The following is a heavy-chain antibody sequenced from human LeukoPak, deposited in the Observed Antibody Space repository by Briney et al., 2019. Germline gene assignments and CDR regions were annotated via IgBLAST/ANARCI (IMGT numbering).Heavy chain of an antibody. J-gene: IGHJ3*02. D-gene: IGHD3-3*01. CDR2: IKSKTDGGTT. CDR1: GFTLSNAW. CDR3: ATGSERDFGSGYVNAFAI. V-gene: IGHV3-15*01. Sequence: GGSLRLSCAASGFTLSNAWMSWVRQAPGKGLEWVGRIKSKTDGGTTDYAAPVKGRLTISRDDSKNTLHLQMNSLKTEDTAVYCCATGSERDFGSGYVNAFAIWVQGTVVTVSS.